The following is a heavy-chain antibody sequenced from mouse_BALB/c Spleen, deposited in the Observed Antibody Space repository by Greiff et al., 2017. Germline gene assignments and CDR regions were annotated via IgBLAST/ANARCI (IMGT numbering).Heavy chain of an antibody. Sequence: VQLQQSGAELVKPGASVKLSCTASGFNIKDTYMHWVKQRPEQGLEWIGRIDPANGNTKYDPKFQGKATITADTSSNTSYLQLSSLTSEDTAVYYCARDYYGSSSDYWGQGTTLTVSS. CDR2: IDPANGNT. CDR3: ARDYYGSSSDY. D-gene: IGHD1-1*01. V-gene: IGHV14-3*02. J-gene: IGHJ2*01. CDR1: GFNIKDTY.